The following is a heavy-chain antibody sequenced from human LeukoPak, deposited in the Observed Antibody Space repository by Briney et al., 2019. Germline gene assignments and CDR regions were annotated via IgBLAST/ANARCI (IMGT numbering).Heavy chain of an antibody. Sequence: GGSLRLSCVASGFTFSSYSMNWVRQAPGKGLEWVSSISSSSSYIYYADSVKGRFTISRDNAKNSLYLQMNSLRAEDTAVYYCARDGGRDCSGGSCYYYYYYYMDVWGKGTTVTVSS. CDR3: ARDGGRDCSGGSCYYYYYYYMDV. J-gene: IGHJ6*03. CDR2: ISSSSSYI. V-gene: IGHV3-21*01. D-gene: IGHD2-15*01. CDR1: GFTFSSYS.